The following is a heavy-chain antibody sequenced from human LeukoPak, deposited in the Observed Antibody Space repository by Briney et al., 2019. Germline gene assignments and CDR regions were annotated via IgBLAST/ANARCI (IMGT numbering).Heavy chain of an antibody. V-gene: IGHV4-34*01. CDR2: INHSGST. CDR3: ARVYYSSSYDYWYFDL. J-gene: IGHJ2*01. D-gene: IGHD6-13*01. CDR1: GGSFSGYY. Sequence: PSETLSLTCAVYGGSFSGYYWSRIRQPPGKGLEWIGEINHSGSTNYNPSLKSRVTISVDTSKNQFSLKLSSVTAADTAVYYCARVYYSSSYDYWYFDLWGRGTLVTVSS.